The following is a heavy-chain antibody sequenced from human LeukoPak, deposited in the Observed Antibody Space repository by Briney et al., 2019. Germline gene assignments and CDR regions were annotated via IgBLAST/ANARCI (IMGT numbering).Heavy chain of an antibody. V-gene: IGHV4-39*07. Sequence: SETLSLTCTVSGGSISSSSYYWGWIRQPPGKGLEWIGRIYYSGSTYYNPSPKSRVTISADTSKNQFSLKLSSVTDAGTAVYYCARDRSRRMGYFDYRGQGTLVTVSS. J-gene: IGHJ4*02. CDR1: GGSISSSSYY. CDR3: ARDRSRRMGYFDY. D-gene: IGHD2-15*01. CDR2: IYYSGST.